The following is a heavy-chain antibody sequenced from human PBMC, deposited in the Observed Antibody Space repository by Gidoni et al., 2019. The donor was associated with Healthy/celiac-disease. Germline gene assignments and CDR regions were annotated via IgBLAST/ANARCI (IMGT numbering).Heavy chain of an antibody. CDR3: ARAGYYDSSGYFSY. J-gene: IGHJ4*02. V-gene: IGHV1-69*02. D-gene: IGHD3-22*01. CDR1: GGTFSSYT. Sequence: QVQLVQSGAEVKKPGSSVKVSCKASGGTFSSYTISWVRQAPGQGLEWMGRIIPILGIANYAQKFQGRVTITADKSTSTAYMELSSLRSEDTAVYYCARAGYYDSSGYFSYWGQGTLVTVSS. CDR2: IIPILGIA.